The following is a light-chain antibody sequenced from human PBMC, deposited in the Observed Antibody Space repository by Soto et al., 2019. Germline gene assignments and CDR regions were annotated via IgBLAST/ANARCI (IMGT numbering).Light chain of an antibody. J-gene: IGKJ2*02. CDR1: QTISRG. Sequence: DIQMTQSPSSLSASVVDRVAINCLASQTISRGLAWYQQKPGNAPKLLIYDASSLENGVPSRFSGSGFGTEFTLTISSLQPDDFATYYCQQYNSYYRNCGQGTKGDIK. CDR3: QQYNSYYRN. CDR2: DAS. V-gene: IGKV1-5*01.